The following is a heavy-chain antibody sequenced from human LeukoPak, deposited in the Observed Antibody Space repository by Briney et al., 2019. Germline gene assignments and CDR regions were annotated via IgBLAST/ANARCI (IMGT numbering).Heavy chain of an antibody. D-gene: IGHD4-23*01. CDR2: INRNGGEK. CDR3: ARDLGGGPPGY. CDR1: GFAFNADW. J-gene: IGHJ4*02. Sequence: GGSLRLSCAASGFAFNADWMSWVRQAPGKGLEWVANINRNGGEKYYVDSVKGRFTISRDNAKNSLYLQMNALTVEDTAVYYCARDLGGGPPGYWGQGTLVSVSS. V-gene: IGHV3-7*01.